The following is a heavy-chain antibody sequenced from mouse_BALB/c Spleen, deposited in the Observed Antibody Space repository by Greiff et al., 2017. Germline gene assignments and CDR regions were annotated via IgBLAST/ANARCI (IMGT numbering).Heavy chain of an antibody. D-gene: IGHD1-2*01. CDR2: IYPGDGDT. J-gene: IGHJ4*01. Sequence: VKLVESGAELVRPGSSVKISCKASGYAFSSYWMNWVKQRPGQGLEWIGQIYPGDGDTNYNGKFKGKATLTADKSSSTAYMQLSSLTSEDSAVYFCATTATGAMDYWGQGTSVTVSS. CDR3: ATTATGAMDY. V-gene: IGHV1-80*01. CDR1: GYAFSSYW.